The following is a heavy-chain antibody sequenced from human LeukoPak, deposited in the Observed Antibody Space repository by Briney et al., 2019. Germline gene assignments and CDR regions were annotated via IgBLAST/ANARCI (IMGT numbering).Heavy chain of an antibody. V-gene: IGHV1-18*01. CDR2: ISAYNGNT. J-gene: IGHJ4*02. D-gene: IGHD3-3*01. Sequence: ASVKVSCKASGYTFTSYGISWVRQAPGQGLEWMGWISAYNGNTNYAQKLQGRVTMTTDTSTSTAYMELRSLRSDDTAAYYCARDMTYYDFWSGYYRADYWGQGTLVTISS. CDR3: ARDMTYYDFWSGYYRADY. CDR1: GYTFTSYG.